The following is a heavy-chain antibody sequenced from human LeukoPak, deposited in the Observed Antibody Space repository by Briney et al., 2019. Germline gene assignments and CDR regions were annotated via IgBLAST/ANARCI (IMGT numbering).Heavy chain of an antibody. Sequence: GGPLRLSCAASGFTFSRHWMSGVRQAPGKGLEGVANIKEEENDKFCVDSVKGLFTISRDNAKNSLYLQMNSLRAEHTAMYYCARFIRTGTTGVDYWGQGTLVTVSS. V-gene: IGHV3-7*01. CDR1: GFTFSRHW. J-gene: IGHJ4*02. CDR2: IKEEENDK. CDR3: ARFIRTGTTGVDY. D-gene: IGHD1-7*01.